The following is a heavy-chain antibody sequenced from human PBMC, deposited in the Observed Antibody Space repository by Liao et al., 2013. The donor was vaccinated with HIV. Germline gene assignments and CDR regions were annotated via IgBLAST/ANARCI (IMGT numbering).Heavy chain of an antibody. J-gene: IGHJ4*02. V-gene: IGHV4-59*01. D-gene: IGHD3-3*02. CDR1: GGSISSYY. CDR3: ARGRKGISIFGVVKAPYYFDY. CDR2: ISYSGST. Sequence: QVQLQESGPGLVKPSETLSLTCTVSGGSISSYYWSWIRQPPGKGLEWIGYISYSGSTNYNPSLKSRVTISVDTSKNQFSLKLISVTAADTAVYYCARGRKGISIFGVVKAPYYFDYWGQGNLVTVSS.